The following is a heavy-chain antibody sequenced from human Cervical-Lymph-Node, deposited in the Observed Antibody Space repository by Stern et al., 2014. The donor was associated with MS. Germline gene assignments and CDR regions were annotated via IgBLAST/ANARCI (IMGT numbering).Heavy chain of an antibody. CDR3: AARGIRRGVRSNWFDP. V-gene: IGHV4-31*03. CDR1: GGSGTSGNYY. CDR2: IHYSGSP. Sequence: QLQLQESGPGLVKPSQTLSLTCTVSGGSGTSGNYYWTWIRQHPGKGLEWIGYIHYSGSPYYNPSLKRRVSISLDTSRTQFSLKLSSVTAADTAVYYCAARGIRRGVRSNWFDPWGQGTLVTVSS. D-gene: IGHD3-10*01. J-gene: IGHJ5*02.